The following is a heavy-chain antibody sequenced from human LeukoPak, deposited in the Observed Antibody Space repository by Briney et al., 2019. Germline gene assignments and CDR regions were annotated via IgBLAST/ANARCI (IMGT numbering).Heavy chain of an antibody. CDR3: ASPGIAAAGTGSNWFDP. D-gene: IGHD6-13*01. CDR2: ISSSGSTI. J-gene: IGHJ5*02. Sequence: GSLRLPCAASGFTFGDYYMSWIRQAPGKGLEWVSYISSSGSTIYYADSVKGRFTISRDNAKNSLYLQMNSLRAEDTAVHYCASPGIAAAGTGSNWFDPRGQGTLTTVSA. V-gene: IGHV3-11*01. CDR1: GFTFGDYY.